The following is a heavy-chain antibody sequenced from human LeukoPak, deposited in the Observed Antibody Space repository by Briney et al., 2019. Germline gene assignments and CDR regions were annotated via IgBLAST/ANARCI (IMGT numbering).Heavy chain of an antibody. Sequence: SETLSLTCTVSGGSISSYYWSGIRQPPGKGLEWIAYIYYSGSTNYNPSLKSRVTISVDTSKNQFSLKLSSVTAADTAVYYCAREALYCSGGSCHYYYYYMDVWGKGTTVTVSS. V-gene: IGHV4-59*01. CDR3: AREALYCSGGSCHYYYYYMDV. D-gene: IGHD2-15*01. CDR1: GGSISSYY. CDR2: IYYSGST. J-gene: IGHJ6*03.